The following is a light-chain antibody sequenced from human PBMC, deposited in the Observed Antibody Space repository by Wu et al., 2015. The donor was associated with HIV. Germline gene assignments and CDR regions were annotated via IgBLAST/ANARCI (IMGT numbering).Light chain of an antibody. CDR2: AAS. V-gene: IGKV1-39*01. Sequence: DIQMTQSPSSLSASVGDRVTITCRASQSISSYLNWYQQKPGKAPKLLIYAASSLQSGVPSRFSGSGSGTDFTLTISSLQPEDFATYYCQQSYSTPPYSFGQGPSWRSN. J-gene: IGKJ2*03. CDR3: QQSYSTPPYS. CDR1: QSISSY.